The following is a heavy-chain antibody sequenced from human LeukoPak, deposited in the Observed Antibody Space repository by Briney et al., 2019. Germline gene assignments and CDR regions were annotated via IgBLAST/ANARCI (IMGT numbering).Heavy chain of an antibody. D-gene: IGHD2-15*01. Sequence: SGTLSLTCAVSGGSIRSSNWWSWVRQPPRKGLEWIGEIYHSGSTSYSPSLKSRVTIPVDKSKNQFSLKMSSVTAADTAVYYCARLDAQVVWGQGTLVTVSS. V-gene: IGHV4-4*02. CDR3: ARLDAQVV. J-gene: IGHJ4*02. CDR2: IYHSGST. CDR1: GGSIRSSNW.